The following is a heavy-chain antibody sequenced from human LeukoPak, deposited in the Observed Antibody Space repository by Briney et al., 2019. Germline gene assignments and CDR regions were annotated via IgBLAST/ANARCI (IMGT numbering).Heavy chain of an antibody. CDR1: GFIFSDHY. CDR2: IRNKANGYTT. J-gene: IGHJ4*02. D-gene: IGHD6-13*01. Sequence: GGSLRLSCAASGFIFSDHYMDCVRQAPGKGLEWVGRIRNKANGYTTEYAASVKGRFTISRDDSTNSLYLRMNSLKTEDTAVYFCARTYSSSWDSTYFDWWGEGTLVTVSS. CDR3: ARTYSSSWDSTYFDW. V-gene: IGHV3-72*01.